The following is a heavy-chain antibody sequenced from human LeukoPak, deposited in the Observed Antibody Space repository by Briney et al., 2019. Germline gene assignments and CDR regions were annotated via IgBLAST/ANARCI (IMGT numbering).Heavy chain of an antibody. CDR1: GGSISNNNYY. CDR2: IYYSGSP. J-gene: IGHJ4*02. CDR3: ATWRTAKTGFDY. V-gene: IGHV4-39*01. Sequence: SETLSLTCTVSGGSISNNNYYWAWIRQPPGKGLECIGSIYYSGSPYYNPSLKSRVTISVDTSKNQFSLRLSSVTAADTAVYYCATWRTAKTGFDYWGQGTLVTVSS. D-gene: IGHD1-1*01.